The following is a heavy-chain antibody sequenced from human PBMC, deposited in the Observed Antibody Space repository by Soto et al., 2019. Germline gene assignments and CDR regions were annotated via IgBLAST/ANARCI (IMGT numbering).Heavy chain of an antibody. D-gene: IGHD3-3*01. J-gene: IGHJ6*02. CDR1: GFSFTQAW. CDR3: VKDIEYDFLSGMDV. V-gene: IGHV3-64D*06. Sequence: PGGSLRLSCAASGFSFTQAWMSWVRQAPGKGLEYVSAISSNGGSTYYADSVKGRFTISRDNSKNTLYLQMSSLRAEDTAVYYCVKDIEYDFLSGMDVWGQGTTVTVSS. CDR2: ISSNGGST.